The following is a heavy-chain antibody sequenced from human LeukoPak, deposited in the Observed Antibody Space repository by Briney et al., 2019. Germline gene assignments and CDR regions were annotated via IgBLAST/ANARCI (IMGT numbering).Heavy chain of an antibody. Sequence: NSSETLSLTCTVSGGSISSHYWSWIRQPPGKGLEWIGYIYYSGSTNYNPSLKSRVTISVDTSKNQFSLKLSSVTAADTAVYYCARDSSGFDYWGQGTLVTVSS. CDR2: IYYSGST. V-gene: IGHV4-59*11. J-gene: IGHJ4*02. CDR3: ARDSSGFDY. CDR1: GGSISSHY.